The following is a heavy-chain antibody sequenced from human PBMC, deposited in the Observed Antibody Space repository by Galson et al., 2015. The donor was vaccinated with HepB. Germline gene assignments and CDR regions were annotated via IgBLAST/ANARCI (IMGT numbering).Heavy chain of an antibody. CDR2: ISSSSSYT. J-gene: IGHJ4*02. V-gene: IGHV3-11*06. Sequence: SLRLSCAASGFTFSDYYMSWIRQAPGKGLEWVSYISSSSSYTNYAVSVKGRFTISRDNAKNSLYLQMNSLRAEDTAVYYCARYEGEVITNWGQGTLVTVSS. CDR3: ARYEGEVITN. D-gene: IGHD3-22*01. CDR1: GFTFSDYY.